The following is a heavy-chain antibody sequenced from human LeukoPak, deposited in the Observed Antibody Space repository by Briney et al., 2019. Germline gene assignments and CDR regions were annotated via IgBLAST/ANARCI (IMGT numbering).Heavy chain of an antibody. CDR1: GGTFSSYA. CDR2: IIPILGIA. CDR3: ATGRNYYDSSGPLRYFDY. J-gene: IGHJ4*02. D-gene: IGHD3-22*01. Sequence: SVKVSCKASGGTFSSYAISWVRQAPGQGLEWMGRIIPILGIANYAQKFQGRVTITADKSTSIAYMELSSLRSEDTAVYYCATGRNYYDSSGPLRYFDYWGQGTLVTVSS. V-gene: IGHV1-69*04.